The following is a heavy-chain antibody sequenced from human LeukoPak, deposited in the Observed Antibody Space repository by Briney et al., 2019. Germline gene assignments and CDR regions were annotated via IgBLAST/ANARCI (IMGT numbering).Heavy chain of an antibody. Sequence: SVKVSCKASGGTFSSYAISWVRQAPGQGLEWMGGIIPIFGTANYAQKFQGRVTITADESTSTAYMELSSLRSEDTAVYYCASIAAAWGTDAFDIWGQGTMVTVSS. CDR1: GGTFSSYA. D-gene: IGHD6-13*01. CDR2: IIPIFGTA. J-gene: IGHJ3*02. V-gene: IGHV1-69*01. CDR3: ASIAAAWGTDAFDI.